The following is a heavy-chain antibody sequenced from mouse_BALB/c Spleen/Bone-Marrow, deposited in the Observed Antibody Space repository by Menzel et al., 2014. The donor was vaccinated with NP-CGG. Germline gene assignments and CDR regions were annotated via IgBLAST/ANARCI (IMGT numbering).Heavy chain of an antibody. J-gene: IGHJ2*01. CDR3: ARDKGRVFFDY. V-gene: IGHV7-3*02. CDR2: IRNKANGYTT. CDR1: GFTFTDYY. Sequence: EVMLMESGGGLVQPRGSLRLSCATSGFTFTDYYMNWVRQPPGKALEWLGFIRNKANGYTTEYSASVKGRFTISRDNSQNILYLQMNTLRAEDSATYYCARDKGRVFFDYWGQGTTLTVSS.